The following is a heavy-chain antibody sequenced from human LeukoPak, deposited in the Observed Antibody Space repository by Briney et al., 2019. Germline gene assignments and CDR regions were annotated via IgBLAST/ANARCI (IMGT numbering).Heavy chain of an antibody. CDR1: GGSITSYF. CDR2: IYPSGNT. CDR3: AREDSGSYYNYYYFYMDV. D-gene: IGHD3-10*01. Sequence: SETLSLTCTVSGGSITSYFWSWVRQPAGKGLEWIGRIYPSGNTNYNPSLKSRVTLSVDTSKTQFSLRLSSVTAADTAVYYCAREDSGSYYNYYYFYMDVWGKGTTVTISS. J-gene: IGHJ6*03. V-gene: IGHV4-4*07.